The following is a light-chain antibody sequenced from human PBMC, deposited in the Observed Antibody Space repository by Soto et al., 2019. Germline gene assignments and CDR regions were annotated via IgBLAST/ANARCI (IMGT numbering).Light chain of an antibody. CDR3: QQYNSYSLT. CDR1: QSINNY. J-gene: IGKJ4*01. V-gene: IGKV1-17*01. Sequence: DIQMSRSPSSLSAAVGARVTITCRASQSINNYLSWYQQKPGKAPNLLIFGASTLQSGVPSRFSGSGSGTEFTLTISSLQPDDFATYYCQQYNSYSLTFGGGTQVDI. CDR2: GAS.